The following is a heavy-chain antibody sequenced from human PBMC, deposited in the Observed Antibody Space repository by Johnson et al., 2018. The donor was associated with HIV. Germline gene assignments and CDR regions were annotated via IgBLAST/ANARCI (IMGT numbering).Heavy chain of an antibody. CDR2: IWYDGSNK. D-gene: IGHD3-9*01. V-gene: IGHV3-33*01. Sequence: QVQLVESGGGVVQPGRSLRLSCEASGFTFSSYGMHWVRQAPGKGLEWVAVIWYDGSNKYYADSVKGRFTMSRDNAKKSLYLQMNSLRAEDTAVYYCAREEGTDILTRGDAFDIWGQGTMVTVSS. CDR3: AREEGTDILTRGDAFDI. CDR1: GFTFSSYG. J-gene: IGHJ3*02.